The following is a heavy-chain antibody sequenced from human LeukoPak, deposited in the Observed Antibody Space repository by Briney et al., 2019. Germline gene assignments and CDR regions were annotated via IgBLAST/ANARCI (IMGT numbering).Heavy chain of an antibody. V-gene: IGHV5-51*01. CDR3: ARQPGAGWFDP. Sequence: GESLKISCQASGYSFTSSWIGWARQMPGKGLEWMAIINPGDSDTRYSPSFQGQVTISADKSSTVYLQWGSLKATDTAMYYCARQPGAGWFDPWGQGTLVTVSS. CDR2: INPGDSDT. D-gene: IGHD3-10*01. CDR1: GYSFTSSW. J-gene: IGHJ5*02.